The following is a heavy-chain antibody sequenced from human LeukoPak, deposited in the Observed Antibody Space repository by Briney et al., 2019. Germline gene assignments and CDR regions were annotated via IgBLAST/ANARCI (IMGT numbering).Heavy chain of an antibody. V-gene: IGHV1-2*02. CDR2: INPNSGGT. Sequence: ASVKVSCTASGYTFTGYYMHWVRQAPGQGLEWMGWINPNSGGTNYAQKFQGRVTMTRDTSISTAYMELSRLRSDDTAVYYCARDLYYYDSSGLGGDNYWGQGTLVTVSS. CDR3: ARDLYYYDSSGLGGDNY. D-gene: IGHD3-22*01. J-gene: IGHJ4*02. CDR1: GYTFTGYY.